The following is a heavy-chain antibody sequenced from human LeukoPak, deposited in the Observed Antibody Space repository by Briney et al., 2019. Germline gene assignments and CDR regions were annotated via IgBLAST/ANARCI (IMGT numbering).Heavy chain of an antibody. V-gene: IGHV4-61*08. J-gene: IGHJ5*02. D-gene: IGHD6-19*01. Sequence: SETLSLTCTVSGGSITSPENYWSWIRQPPGKGLEWIGYMYRTGSTNYNPSLKSRVTITPDASKNQFSLRLTSVTAADTAVYYCAREGTYGWYNWFDPWGQGTLVTVSS. CDR1: GGSITSPENY. CDR3: AREGTYGWYNWFDP. CDR2: MYRTGST.